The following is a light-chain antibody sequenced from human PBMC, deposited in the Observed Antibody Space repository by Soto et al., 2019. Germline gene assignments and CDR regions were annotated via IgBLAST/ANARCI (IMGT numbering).Light chain of an antibody. CDR3: QQYNNWPWT. CDR1: QSVSSY. J-gene: IGKJ1*01. CDR2: DAS. Sequence: EIVLTQSAATLSLSPGERATLSCRASQSVSSYLAWYQQKPGQAPRLLIYDASNRATGIPARFSGSGSGTDFTLTISSLEPEDFAVYYCQQYNNWPWTFGQGTKVDIK. V-gene: IGKV3-11*01.